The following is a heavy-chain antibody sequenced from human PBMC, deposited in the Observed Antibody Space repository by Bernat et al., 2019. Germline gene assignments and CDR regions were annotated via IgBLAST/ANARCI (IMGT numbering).Heavy chain of an antibody. V-gene: IGHV4-39*01. CDR1: GGSISSSSYY. D-gene: IGHD3-3*01. CDR3: ARLPNFWSGYQAFGFDY. CDR2: IYYSGST. J-gene: IGHJ4*02. Sequence: QLQLQESGSGLVKPSETLSLTCTVSGGSISSSSYYWGWIRQPPGKGLEWIGSIYYSGSTYYNPSLKSRVTISVDTSKNQFSLKLSSVTAADTAVYYCARLPNFWSGYQAFGFDYWGQGTLVTVSS.